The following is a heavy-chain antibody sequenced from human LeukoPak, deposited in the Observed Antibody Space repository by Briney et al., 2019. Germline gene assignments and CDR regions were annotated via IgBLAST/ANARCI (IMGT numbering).Heavy chain of an antibody. CDR2: IMHDGSEK. J-gene: IGHJ4*02. V-gene: IGHV3-7*01. CDR1: GFTFCSFW. D-gene: IGHD3-3*01. Sequence: GGSLRLSCAASGFTFCSFWMSWVRQAPGKGPGWVANIMHDGSEKYYVDAVTGRFAISRDNRKNSLYLQMNSLRVEDMAVYYCARAPREWLLGYHFEYWGQGTRVTVSS. CDR3: ARAPREWLLGYHFEY.